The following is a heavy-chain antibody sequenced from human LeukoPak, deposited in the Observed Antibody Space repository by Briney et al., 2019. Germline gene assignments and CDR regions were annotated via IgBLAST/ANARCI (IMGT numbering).Heavy chain of an antibody. J-gene: IGHJ4*02. Sequence: SETLSLTCTVSGGSISSSRYFWAWIRQPPGKGLECIGSMSYSGSTYYNPSLKSVVTISVDTSKNQFSLKLTPGTSADTAVYYCARHLRSVYDPRAFDYWGQGTLVTVSS. CDR1: GGSISSSRYF. CDR2: MSYSGST. CDR3: ARHLRSVYDPRAFDY. V-gene: IGHV4-39*01. D-gene: IGHD5/OR15-5a*01.